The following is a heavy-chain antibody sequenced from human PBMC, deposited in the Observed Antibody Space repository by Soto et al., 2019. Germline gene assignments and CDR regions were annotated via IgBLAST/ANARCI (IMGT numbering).Heavy chain of an antibody. D-gene: IGHD1-26*01. CDR2: INAXNGNT. CDR1: GCTFNNHA. J-gene: IGHJ4*02. CDR3: ARDVGPTGD. Sequence: XSVKVSCKASGCTFNNHAIHWVRQAPGQRLESTXWINAXNGNTKYSQKXXGRVTITXXKSESTAYLELSSLRSQDTAVYYCARDVGPTGDWGQGTLVTASS. V-gene: IGHV1-3*01.